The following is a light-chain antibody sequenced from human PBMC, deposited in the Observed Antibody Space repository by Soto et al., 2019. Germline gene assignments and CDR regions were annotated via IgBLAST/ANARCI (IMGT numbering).Light chain of an antibody. CDR1: QFVGSH. J-gene: IGKJ4*01. V-gene: IGKV3-11*01. Sequence: EIVLTQSPATLSLSPGERGTLSCRASQFVGSHLAWYQQRPGQAPRLLIYDASNRATGVPARFSGTGFGTDFNLTISSLEPEDSAAYYCQQRGSWPLTFGGGTKVEIK. CDR2: DAS. CDR3: QQRGSWPLT.